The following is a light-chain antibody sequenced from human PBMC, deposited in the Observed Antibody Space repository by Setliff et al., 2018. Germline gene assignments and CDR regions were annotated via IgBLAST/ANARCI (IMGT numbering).Light chain of an antibody. CDR3: NAYTSGTTDV. V-gene: IGLV2-14*03. CDR1: SSDVGSYDL. Sequence: QSALTQPASVSGSPGQSITISCSGTSSDVGSYDLVSWYQQHPGKAPKLIIYGVSDRPSGVSNRFSGSKSGNTASLAISGLQTEDEADYYCNAYTSGTTDVFGTGTKVTV. CDR2: GVS. J-gene: IGLJ1*01.